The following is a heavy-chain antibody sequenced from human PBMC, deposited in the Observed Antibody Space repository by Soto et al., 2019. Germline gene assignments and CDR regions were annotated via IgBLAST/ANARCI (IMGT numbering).Heavy chain of an antibody. Sequence: GGSLRLSCAASGFTFSSYGMHWVRQAPGKGLEWVAVIWYDGSNKYFADSVKGRFTISRDNSKNTLYLQMSSLRAEDTAVYYCARDVLIVSVAGTVGIDYWGQGTLVTVSS. J-gene: IGHJ4*02. CDR3: ARDVLIVSVAGTVGIDY. D-gene: IGHD6-19*01. V-gene: IGHV3-33*01. CDR1: GFTFSSYG. CDR2: IWYDGSNK.